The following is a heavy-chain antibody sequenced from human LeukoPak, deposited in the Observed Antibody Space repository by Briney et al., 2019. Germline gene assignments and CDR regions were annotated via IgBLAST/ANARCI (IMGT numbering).Heavy chain of an antibody. J-gene: IGHJ6*03. CDR2: ISWNSGSI. CDR1: GFTFDDYA. Sequence: PGGSLRLSCAASGFTFDDYAMHWVRQAPGKGLEWVSGISWNSGSIGCADSVKGRFTISRDNAKNSLYLQMNSLRPEDTALYYCAKENSGNYYYYMDVWGKGTTVTVSS. CDR3: AKENSGNYYYYMDV. D-gene: IGHD1-26*01. V-gene: IGHV3-9*01.